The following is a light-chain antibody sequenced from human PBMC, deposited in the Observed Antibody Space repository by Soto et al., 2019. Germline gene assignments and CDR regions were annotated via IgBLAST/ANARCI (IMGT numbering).Light chain of an antibody. CDR3: QQYNSYSLT. Sequence: DIQMTQSPSTLSASVGDRVTITCRASQSISSWLAWYQQKPGKAPKLLIYDASSLESGVPSRFSGSGSGTEFTLTISSLQPDDFVTYYCQQYNSYSLTFGGGNKVEIK. CDR2: DAS. V-gene: IGKV1-5*01. CDR1: QSISSW. J-gene: IGKJ4*01.